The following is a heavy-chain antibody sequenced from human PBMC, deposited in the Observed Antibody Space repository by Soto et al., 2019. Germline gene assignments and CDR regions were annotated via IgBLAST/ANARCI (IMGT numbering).Heavy chain of an antibody. CDR2: IYHSGST. J-gene: IGHJ4*02. CDR1: GGSISSGGYS. Sequence: SETLSLTCAVSGGSISSGGYSWSWIRQPPGKGLEWIGYIYHSGSTYYNPSLKSRVTISVDRSKNQFSLKLSSVTAADTAVYYCAKTAGGSYGLWGQGTLVTVSS. V-gene: IGHV4-30-2*01. D-gene: IGHD1-26*01. CDR3: AKTAGGSYGL.